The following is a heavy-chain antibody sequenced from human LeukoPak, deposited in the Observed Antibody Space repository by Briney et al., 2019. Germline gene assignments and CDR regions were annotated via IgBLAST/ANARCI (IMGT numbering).Heavy chain of an antibody. CDR3: AKSGYCSGDNCYYYFDY. J-gene: IGHJ4*02. D-gene: IGHD2-15*01. Sequence: GGSQRHSCAASGFTFSGYAMHWVRQAPGKGLEWVAVISYDGSNKFYADSAKGRFTISRDNSKNTLDLQMNSLRVEDTAVYYCAKSGYCSGDNCYYYFDYWGQGTLVTVSS. V-gene: IGHV3-30*18. CDR2: ISYDGSNK. CDR1: GFTFSGYA.